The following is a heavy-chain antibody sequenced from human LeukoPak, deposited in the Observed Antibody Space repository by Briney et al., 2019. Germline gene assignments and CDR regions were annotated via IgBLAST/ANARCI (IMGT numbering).Heavy chain of an antibody. CDR2: INPNSGGT. D-gene: IGHD4-11*01. Sequence: GASVKVSCKASGYTFTDYYIHWVRQAPGQGPEWMGRINPNSGGTDYAQKFQGRVTMTRDTSITTAYMELRRLTSDDTAVYYCARVAYGNNPKPFDYWGQGTLVIVSS. CDR1: GYTFTDYY. J-gene: IGHJ4*02. V-gene: IGHV1-2*06. CDR3: ARVAYGNNPKPFDY.